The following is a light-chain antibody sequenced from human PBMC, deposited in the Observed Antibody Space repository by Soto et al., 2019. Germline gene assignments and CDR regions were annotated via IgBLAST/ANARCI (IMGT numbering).Light chain of an antibody. J-gene: IGLJ1*01. CDR3: ISYTTSSNSYV. V-gene: IGLV2-14*02. CDR2: EVS. Sequence: QSALTQPASVSGSPGQSITISCTGTSSDVGNYNLVSWYQQHPGKAPKLMIFEVSNRPSGVSNRFSGSKSGNTASLTISGLQAEDEADYYCISYTTSSNSYVFGTGTKLTVL. CDR1: SSDVGNYNL.